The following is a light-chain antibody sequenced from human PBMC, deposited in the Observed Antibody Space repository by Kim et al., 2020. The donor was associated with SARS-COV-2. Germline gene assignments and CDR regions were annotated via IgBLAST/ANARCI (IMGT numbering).Light chain of an antibody. CDR1: SSDVGGYNY. Sequence: PGQSITISCTGTSSDVGGYNYGSWYQQHPGKAPKLIIYDVSNRPSGVSNRFSGSKSGNTASLTISGLQPEDEADYYCSSYTNSNVIFGGGTQLTVL. CDR3: SSYTNSNVI. CDR2: DVS. J-gene: IGLJ2*01. V-gene: IGLV2-14*03.